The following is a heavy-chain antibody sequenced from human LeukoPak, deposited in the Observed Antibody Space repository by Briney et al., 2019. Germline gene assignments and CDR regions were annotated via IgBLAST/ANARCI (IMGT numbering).Heavy chain of an antibody. CDR2: ISSSTSYI. CDR1: GFIFSSYT. J-gene: IGHJ3*02. D-gene: IGHD1-26*01. Sequence: PGGSLRLSWAAAGFIFSSYTMNWVRQAPGKGLEWGAAISSSTSYIRYADSVKGRFTISGDNAKNSLYLQMNSLRVEDTAVYYCAREDSIVGATDAFDIWGQGTMVTVSS. CDR3: AREDSIVGATDAFDI. V-gene: IGHV3-21*01.